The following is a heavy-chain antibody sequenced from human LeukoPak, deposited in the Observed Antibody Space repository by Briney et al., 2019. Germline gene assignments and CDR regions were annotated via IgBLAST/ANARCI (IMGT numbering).Heavy chain of an antibody. CDR2: IYYYGST. CDR3: AREGAGSYGFRYIDV. Sequence: SETVSLTCTVSGGSMTNYYWTWIRQPPGEGLEWLAYIYYYGSTNYNPSLESRLTLTVDTSKNQFSLKLSSVTAADTAVYYCAREGAGSYGFRYIDVWGKGTTVTVS. D-gene: IGHD5-18*01. CDR1: GGSMTNYY. J-gene: IGHJ6*03. V-gene: IGHV4-59*01.